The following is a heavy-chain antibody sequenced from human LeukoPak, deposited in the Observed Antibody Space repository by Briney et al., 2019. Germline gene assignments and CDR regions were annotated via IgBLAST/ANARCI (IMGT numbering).Heavy chain of an antibody. CDR3: ARDAVAAAGTPIDY. CDR2: IYYSGST. V-gene: IGHV4-31*03. CDR1: GGSISSGGYY. D-gene: IGHD6-13*01. J-gene: IGHJ4*02. Sequence: PSQTLSLTCTVSGGSISSGGYYWSWIRQHPGKGLEWIGYIYYSGSTYYNPSLKSRVTISVDTSKNQFSLKLSSVTAADTAVYYCARDAVAAAGTPIDYWGQGTLVTVSS.